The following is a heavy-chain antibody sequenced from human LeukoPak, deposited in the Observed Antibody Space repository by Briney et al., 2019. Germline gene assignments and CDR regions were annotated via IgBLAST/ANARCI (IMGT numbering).Heavy chain of an antibody. V-gene: IGHV3-9*01. D-gene: IGHD1-7*01. Sequence: GGSLRLSCAASGFTFDDFAMHWVRQPPGKGLQWISSISWDSGSSVYADSGKGRFSISRDNAKSSISLDLQSMAPEDTDLYYCVKDLRLDLRLATFHIWGQGTMVTVS. CDR3: VKDLRLDLRLATFHI. CDR1: GFTFDDFA. J-gene: IGHJ3*02. CDR2: ISWDSGSS.